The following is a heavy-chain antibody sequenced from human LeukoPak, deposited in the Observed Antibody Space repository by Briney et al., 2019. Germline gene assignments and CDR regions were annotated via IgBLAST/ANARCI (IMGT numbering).Heavy chain of an antibody. CDR1: GGTFSSYA. Sequence: ASVKVSCKASGGTFSSYAISWVRQAPGQGLEWMGGISIYNGNTNYAQILQGRVTMTTDTSTSTVYMELRSLRSDDTAVYYCASNPRGDSWTFDYWGQGTLVTVSS. V-gene: IGHV1-18*01. J-gene: IGHJ4*02. CDR3: ASNPRGDSWTFDY. D-gene: IGHD2-21*02. CDR2: ISIYNGNT.